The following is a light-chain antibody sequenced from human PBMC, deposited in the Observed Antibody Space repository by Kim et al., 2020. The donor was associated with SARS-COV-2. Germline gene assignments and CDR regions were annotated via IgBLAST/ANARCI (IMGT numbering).Light chain of an antibody. V-gene: IGLV2-11*01. CDR3: CSYAGSYTL. CDR1: SSDVGGYNY. CDR2: DVS. Sequence: PGQSVTISCTGTSSDVGGYNYVSCYQQHPGKAPKLMIYDVSKRPSGVPDRFSGSKSGNTASLTISGLQAEDEADYYCCSYAGSYTLFGGGTQLTVL. J-gene: IGLJ3*02.